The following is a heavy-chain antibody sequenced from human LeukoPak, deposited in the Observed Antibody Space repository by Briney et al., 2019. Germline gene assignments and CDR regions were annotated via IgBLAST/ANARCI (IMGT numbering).Heavy chain of an antibody. D-gene: IGHD3-22*01. CDR2: LSGSGTNT. J-gene: IGHJ2*01. CDR1: EFHFSTHG. Sequence: GGSLRLSCAASEFHFSTHGMSWVRQAPGKGLEWVSGLSGSGTNTYYADSVKGRFTISRDNSKNTLYLQMSSLRAEDTALYYCAKAWHYDSSGNPYWCFDLWGRGTLVTVSS. CDR3: AKAWHYDSSGNPYWCFDL. V-gene: IGHV3-23*01.